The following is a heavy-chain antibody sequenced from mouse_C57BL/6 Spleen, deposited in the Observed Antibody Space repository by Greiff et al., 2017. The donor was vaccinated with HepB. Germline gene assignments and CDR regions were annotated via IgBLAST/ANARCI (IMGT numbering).Heavy chain of an antibody. CDR2: IRSKSSNYAT. CDR3: VKASTTVVEDYAMVY. J-gene: IGHJ4*01. Sequence: DVKLVESGGGLVQPKGSLKLSCAASGFTFNTYAMHWVRQAPGKGLEWVARIRSKSSNYATYYADSVKDRFTISRDDSQSMLYLQMNNLKTEDTAMYYCVKASTTVVEDYAMVYWGQGTSVTVSS. CDR1: GFTFNTYA. D-gene: IGHD1-1*01. V-gene: IGHV10-3*01.